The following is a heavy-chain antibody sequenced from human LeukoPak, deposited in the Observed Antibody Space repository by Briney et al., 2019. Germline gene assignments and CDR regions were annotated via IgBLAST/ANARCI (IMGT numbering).Heavy chain of an antibody. CDR3: ARRPPRTGAEIDF. D-gene: IGHD3/OR15-3a*01. J-gene: IGHJ4*02. CDR2: IKHVDSNT. V-gene: IGHV5-51*07. CDR1: GYIFTTFW. Sequence: GEFLKISCKASGYIFTTFWIGWLHQLPGRGLEWIAIIKHVDSNTRYNPSFQGEVTISVDNYISTAYLQLTSVQASDTAIYYCARRPPRTGAEIDFWGPGTLVTVSS.